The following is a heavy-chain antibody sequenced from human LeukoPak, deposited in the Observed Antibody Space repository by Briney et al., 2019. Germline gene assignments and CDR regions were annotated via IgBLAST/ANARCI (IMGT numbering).Heavy chain of an antibody. V-gene: IGHV3-33*01. CDR3: ARDGCSGSFYYFDY. CDR1: GFTFSSYG. D-gene: IGHD1-26*01. Sequence: GGSLRLSCAASGFTFSSYGMHWVRQAPGKGLEWVAVIWYDGSNKYYADSVKGRFTISRDNSKNTLYLQMNSLRAEDTAVYYCARDGCSGSFYYFDYWGQGTLVTVSS. J-gene: IGHJ4*02. CDR2: IWYDGSNK.